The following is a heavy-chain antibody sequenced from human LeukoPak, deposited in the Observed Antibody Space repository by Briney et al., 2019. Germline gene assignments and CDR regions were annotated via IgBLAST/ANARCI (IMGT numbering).Heavy chain of an antibody. CDR2: IYRGDSDT. CDR3: ARPPFSESSGYSDF. V-gene: IGHV5-51*01. CDR1: GYSFTSYW. J-gene: IGHJ4*02. Sequence: GESLKISCKAYGYSFTSYWIGGVRQMPRKGLEWMGIIYRGDSDTRYSPSFQGQVTISADKSISTAYLQWSSLKASDTAMYYCARPPFSESSGYSDFWGQGTLVTVSS. D-gene: IGHD3-22*01.